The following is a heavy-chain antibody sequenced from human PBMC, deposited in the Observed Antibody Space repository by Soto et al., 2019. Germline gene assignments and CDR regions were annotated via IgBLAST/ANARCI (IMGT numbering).Heavy chain of an antibody. CDR2: ISGSGGST. CDR3: AKEDVWGSYRLGGFDY. V-gene: IGHV3-23*01. Sequence: EVQLLESGGGLVQPGGSLRLSCAASGFTFSSYAWSWVPQAPGKGRGGVSAISGSGGSTYYADSVKGRFTISRDNSKNTLYLQMNSLRAEDTAVYYCAKEDVWGSYRLGGFDYWGQGTLVTVSS. D-gene: IGHD3-16*02. CDR1: GFTFSSYA. J-gene: IGHJ4*02.